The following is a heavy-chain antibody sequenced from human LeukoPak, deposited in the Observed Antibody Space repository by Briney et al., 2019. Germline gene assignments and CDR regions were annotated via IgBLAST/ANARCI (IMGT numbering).Heavy chain of an antibody. V-gene: IGHV3-30*18. CDR1: GFTFSSYG. CDR2: ISYDGSNK. CDR3: AKGKWELLENWFDP. D-gene: IGHD1-26*01. Sequence: GGSLRLSCAASGFTFSSYGMHWVRQAPGKGLEWVAVISYDGSNKYYADSVKGRFTISRDNSKNTLYLQMNSLRAEDTAVYYCAKGKWELLENWFDPWGQGTLVTVSS. J-gene: IGHJ5*02.